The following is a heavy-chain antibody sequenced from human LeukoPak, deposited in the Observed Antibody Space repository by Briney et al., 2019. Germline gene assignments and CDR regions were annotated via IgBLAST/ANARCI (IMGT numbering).Heavy chain of an antibody. CDR2: ISWDGGST. Sequence: GGSLRLSCAASGFTFSSYAMHWVRQAPGKGLEWVSLISWDGGSTYYADSVKGRFTISRDNSRNTLYLQMNSLRVDDMGVYYCVKEPSGANVVPADAFDFWGQGTMVTVSS. V-gene: IGHV3-43D*03. D-gene: IGHD2-2*01. CDR3: VKEPSGANVVPADAFDF. CDR1: GFTFSSYA. J-gene: IGHJ3*01.